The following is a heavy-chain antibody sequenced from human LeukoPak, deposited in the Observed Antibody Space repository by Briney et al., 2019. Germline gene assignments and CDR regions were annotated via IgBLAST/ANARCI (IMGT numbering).Heavy chain of an antibody. Sequence: GGSLRLSCAASGFTFSSYAMSWVRQAPGEGLEWVSAISGSTDRTYYADSVKGRFTVSRDNSKNTLYLQMNSLRAEDTAVYYCAKGGSSAVAGNKNYWGQGTLVTVSS. CDR3: AKGGSSAVAGNKNY. CDR1: GFTFSSYA. J-gene: IGHJ4*02. V-gene: IGHV3-23*01. D-gene: IGHD6-19*01. CDR2: ISGSTDRT.